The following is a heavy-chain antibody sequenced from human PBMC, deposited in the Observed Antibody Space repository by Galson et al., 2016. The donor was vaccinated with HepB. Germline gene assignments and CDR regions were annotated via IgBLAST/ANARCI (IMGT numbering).Heavy chain of an antibody. D-gene: IGHD1-26*01. CDR2: IGRSGRPI. Sequence: SLRLSCAASGLTFSSYEMSWVRQGPGKGLEWVSYIGRSGRPIYSADSVQGRFTISRDNAKNSLYLQMNSLRAEDTAVYYCARDVVGAAFDSWGQGTLVTVSS. V-gene: IGHV3-48*03. J-gene: IGHJ4*02. CDR3: ARDVVGAAFDS. CDR1: GLTFSSYE.